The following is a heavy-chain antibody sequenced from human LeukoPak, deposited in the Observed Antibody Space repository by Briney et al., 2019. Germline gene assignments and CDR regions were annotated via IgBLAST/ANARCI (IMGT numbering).Heavy chain of an antibody. CDR3: ASSWDSSGYDALLLDP. CDR1: GYTFTSYY. CDR2: INPSGGST. Sequence: ASVNVSCKASGYTFTSYYMHWVRQAPGQGLEWMGIINPSGGSTSYAQKFQGRVTMTRDTSTSTVYMELSSLRSEDTAVYYCASSWDSSGYDALLLDPWGQGTLVTVSS. D-gene: IGHD3-22*01. V-gene: IGHV1-46*01. J-gene: IGHJ5*02.